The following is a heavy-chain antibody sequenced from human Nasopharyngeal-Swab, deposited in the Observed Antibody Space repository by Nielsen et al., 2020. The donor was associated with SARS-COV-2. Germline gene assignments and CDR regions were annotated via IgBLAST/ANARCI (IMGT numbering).Heavy chain of an antibody. CDR2: IIPIFGTA. CDR1: GGTFSSYA. J-gene: IGHJ3*02. D-gene: IGHD3-10*01. V-gene: IGHV1-69*13. Sequence: SVKVSCKASGGTFSSYAISWVRQAPGQGLEWMGGIIPIFGTANYAQKFQGRVTITADESTSTAYMELSSLRSEDTAVYYCAREGKFGELLFDAFDIWGQGTMVTVSS. CDR3: AREGKFGELLFDAFDI.